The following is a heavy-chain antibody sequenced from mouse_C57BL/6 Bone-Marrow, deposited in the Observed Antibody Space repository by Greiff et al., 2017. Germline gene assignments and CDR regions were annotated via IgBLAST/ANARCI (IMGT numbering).Heavy chain of an antibody. CDR1: GYTFTSYW. Sequence: QVQLQQPGAELVMPGASVKLSCKASGYTFTSYWMHWVKQRPGQGLEWIGEIDPSDSYTNYNQKFKGKSTLTVDKSSSTAYMPLSSLTSADSAVYYCAREGYYGSSYPFYWYFDVWGTGTTVTVSS. J-gene: IGHJ1*03. CDR3: AREGYYGSSYPFYWYFDV. CDR2: IDPSDSYT. D-gene: IGHD1-1*01. V-gene: IGHV1-69*01.